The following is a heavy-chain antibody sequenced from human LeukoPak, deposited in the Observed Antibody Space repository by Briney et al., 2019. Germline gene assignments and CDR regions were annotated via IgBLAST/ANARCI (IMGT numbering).Heavy chain of an antibody. D-gene: IGHD3-3*01. CDR3: ARGRYYDFWSGKSNWFDA. V-gene: IGHV4-59*01. J-gene: IGHJ5*02. Sequence: KPSETLSPTCTVSGGSISSYYWSWIRQPPGKGLEWIGYIYYSGSTNYNPSLKSRVTISVDTSKNQFSLKLSSVTAADTAVYYCARGRYYDFWSGKSNWFDAWGQGTLVTVSS. CDR1: GGSISSYY. CDR2: IYYSGST.